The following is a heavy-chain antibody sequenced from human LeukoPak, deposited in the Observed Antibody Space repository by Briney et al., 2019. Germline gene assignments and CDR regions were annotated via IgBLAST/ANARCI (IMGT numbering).Heavy chain of an antibody. V-gene: IGHV4-4*02. Sequence: SGTLSLTCAVSGGSISSSNWWSWVRQPPGKGLEWIGEIYHSGSTDYNPSLKSRVTISVDTSKSQFSLKLTSVTAADTAVYYCASHRTTVTPDFDYWGQGTLVTVSS. J-gene: IGHJ4*02. CDR1: GGSISSSNW. D-gene: IGHD4-17*01. CDR2: IYHSGST. CDR3: ASHRTTVTPDFDY.